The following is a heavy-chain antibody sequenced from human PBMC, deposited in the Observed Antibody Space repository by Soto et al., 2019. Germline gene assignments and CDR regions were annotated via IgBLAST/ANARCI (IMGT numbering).Heavy chain of an antibody. Sequence: PGVSLRLSCGASGFTINSYAMTWVRKAPGKGLEWVSTINAPGTTTWYADSVKGRFTISRDNSKNTLYLQMNSLRAEDTAVYYCAKDLRGVATINNFDYWGQGTLVTVSS. CDR3: AKDLRGVATINNFDY. V-gene: IGHV3-23*01. J-gene: IGHJ4*02. CDR1: GFTINSYA. CDR2: INAPGTTT. D-gene: IGHD5-12*01.